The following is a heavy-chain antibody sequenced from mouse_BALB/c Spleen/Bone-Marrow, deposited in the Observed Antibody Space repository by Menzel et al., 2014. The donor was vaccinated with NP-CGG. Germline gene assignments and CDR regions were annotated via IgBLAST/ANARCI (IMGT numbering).Heavy chain of an antibody. CDR1: GYTFTDYY. CDR2: TYPGSGNT. J-gene: IGHJ3*01. CDR3: ARREYGNGGFAY. D-gene: IGHD2-10*02. V-gene: IGHV1-77*01. Sequence: VQLQQSGAELARPGASVKLSCKASGYTFTDYYINWVKQRTGQGLEWIGETYPGSGNTYYNEKFKGKATLTADKSSSTAYMQLSSLTSEDSAVYFCARREYGNGGFAYWGQGTLVTVSA.